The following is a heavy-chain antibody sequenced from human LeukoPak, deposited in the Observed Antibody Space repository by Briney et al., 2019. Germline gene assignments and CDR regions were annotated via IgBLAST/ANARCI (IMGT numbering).Heavy chain of an antibody. CDR1: GFTFSSYA. D-gene: IGHD5-12*01. CDR3: AKFSGYGGLYWDY. V-gene: IGHV3-23*01. Sequence: PGGSLRLSCAASGFTFSSYAMSWVRQAPGKGLEWVSAISGSGGSTYYADSVKSRFTISRDNSKNTLYLQMNSLRAEDTAVYYCAKFSGYGGLYWDYWGQGTLVTVSS. J-gene: IGHJ4*02. CDR2: ISGSGGST.